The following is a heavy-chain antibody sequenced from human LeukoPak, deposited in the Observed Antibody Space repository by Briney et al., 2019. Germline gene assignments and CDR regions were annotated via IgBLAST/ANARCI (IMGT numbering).Heavy chain of an antibody. CDR2: IIPIFGIA. J-gene: IGHJ5*02. V-gene: IGHV1-69*04. CDR1: GGTFSSYA. CDR3: ARGYCSSTSRYYWFDP. Sequence: SVKASCKASGGTFSSYAISWVRQAPGQGLEWMGRIIPIFGIANYAQKFQGRVTITADKSTSTAYMELSSLRSEDTAVYYCARGYCSSTSRYYWFDPWGQGTLVTVSS. D-gene: IGHD2-2*01.